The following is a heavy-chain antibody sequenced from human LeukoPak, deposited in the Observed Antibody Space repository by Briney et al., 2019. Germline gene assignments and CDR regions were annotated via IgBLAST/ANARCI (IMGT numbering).Heavy chain of an antibody. J-gene: IGHJ3*02. CDR3: ARSIIVVVAAGALDI. CDR2: IYHIGYT. D-gene: IGHD2-21*02. Sequence: AETPSLTCIVSVDSLSNYYWSWLRPPPGKGLEWIGYIYHIGYTNHNPPLTSRVTIPLDTTNNQSYLKLSSVTAADTAVDYCARSIIVVVAAGALDIWGQGTMVTVSS. CDR1: VDSLSNYY. V-gene: IGHV4-59*08.